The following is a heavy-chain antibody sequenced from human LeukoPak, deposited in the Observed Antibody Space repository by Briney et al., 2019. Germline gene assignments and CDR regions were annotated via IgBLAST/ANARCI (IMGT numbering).Heavy chain of an antibody. CDR2: TSAYNGNT. CDR3: ASGYLSGSTYYFDY. J-gene: IGHJ4*02. V-gene: IGHV1-18*01. CDR1: GYTFTNYH. D-gene: IGHD1-26*01. Sequence: ASVKVSCKASGYTFTNYHISWVRQAPGQGLEWMGWTSAYNGNTNYAQKLQGRVTMTTDTSTSTAYMELRSLRSDDTAVYYCASGYLSGSTYYFDYWGQGTLVTVSS.